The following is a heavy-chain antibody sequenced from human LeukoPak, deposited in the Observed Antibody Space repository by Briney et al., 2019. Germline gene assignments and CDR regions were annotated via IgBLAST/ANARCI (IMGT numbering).Heavy chain of an antibody. CDR1: GFTFSSYA. CDR3: AKDLIRFDY. CDR2: ISGSGDST. Sequence: PGGSLRLSCAACGFTFSSYAMSWVRQAPGKGLEWVSAISGSGDSTYYADSVKGRFTISRDNSKNALYLQMNSLRAEDTAVYYCAKDLIRFDYWGQGTLVTVSS. J-gene: IGHJ4*02. V-gene: IGHV3-23*01.